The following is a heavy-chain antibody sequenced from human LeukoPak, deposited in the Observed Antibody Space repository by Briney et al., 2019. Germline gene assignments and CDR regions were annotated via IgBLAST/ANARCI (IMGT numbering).Heavy chain of an antibody. V-gene: IGHV4-38-2*02. CDR2: IYHSGST. CDR3: ASRITVAGNYFDY. J-gene: IGHJ4*02. CDR1: DDSISSGFY. D-gene: IGHD6-19*01. Sequence: SETLSLTCTVSDDSISSGFYWGWIRQPPGKGLEWIGSIYHSGSTYYNPSLKSRVTISVDTSKNQFSLRLSSVTAADTAVYYCASRITVAGNYFDYWGQGTLVTVPS.